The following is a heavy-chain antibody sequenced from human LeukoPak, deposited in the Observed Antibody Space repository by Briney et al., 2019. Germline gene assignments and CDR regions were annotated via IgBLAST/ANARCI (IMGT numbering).Heavy chain of an antibody. CDR1: GGSISSYY. V-gene: IGHV4-59*08. J-gene: IGHJ4*02. CDR2: IYYSGST. Sequence: SETLSLTCTVSGGSISSYYWSWIRQPPGKGLEWIGYIYYSGSTNYNPSLKSRVTISVDTSKNQFSLKLSSVTAADTAVYYCSAERAGTIVDFWGQGTLVTVSS. CDR3: SAERAGTIVDF. D-gene: IGHD1-7*01.